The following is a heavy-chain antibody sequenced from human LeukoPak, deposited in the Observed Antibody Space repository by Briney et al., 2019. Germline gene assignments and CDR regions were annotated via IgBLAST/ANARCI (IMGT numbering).Heavy chain of an antibody. Sequence: GGSLRLSCAASGFTFSNYWMHWVRQVPGKGLVWVSRINDDGSATFYADSVKGRFTISRDNAKNTLFLQINSLRVEDTAVYYCAREILAPGKTHDYWGQGTLVTVSS. V-gene: IGHV3-74*01. CDR3: AREILAPGKTHDY. J-gene: IGHJ4*02. CDR2: INDDGSAT. CDR1: GFTFSNYW.